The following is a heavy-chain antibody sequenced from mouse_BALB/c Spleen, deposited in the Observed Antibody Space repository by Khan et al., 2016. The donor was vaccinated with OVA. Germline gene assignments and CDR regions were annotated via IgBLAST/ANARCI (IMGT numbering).Heavy chain of an antibody. CDR1: GFTFSSYG. CDR2: INSNGGSN. CDR3: ARMARTIN. J-gene: IGHJ2*01. V-gene: IGHV5-6-3*01. Sequence: EVKLVESGGGLVQPGGSLKLSCAASGFTFSSYGMSWVRQTPDKRLELVATINSNGGSNYYPDSVKGRFTISRDNAKNTLYLQMSSLKSEDTAMYYCARMARTINWGQGTTLTVSS.